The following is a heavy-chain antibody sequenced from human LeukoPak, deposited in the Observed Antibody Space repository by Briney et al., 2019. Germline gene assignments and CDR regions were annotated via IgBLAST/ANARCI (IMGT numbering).Heavy chain of an antibody. CDR2: INPTGGST. Sequence: ASVKVSCKASGYTFTDYYMHWVRQAPGQGLEWMGLINPTGGSTGYAQKFQGRVTMTRDMSTSTDYMELSSLRSEDTATYYCARDNSVGDNAWWFDPWGQGTLVTVSS. V-gene: IGHV1-46*01. CDR1: GYTFTDYY. D-gene: IGHD1-26*01. CDR3: ARDNSVGDNAWWFDP. J-gene: IGHJ5*02.